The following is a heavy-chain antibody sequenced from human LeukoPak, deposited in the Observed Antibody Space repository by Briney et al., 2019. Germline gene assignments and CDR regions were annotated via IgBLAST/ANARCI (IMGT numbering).Heavy chain of an antibody. CDR2: ISSSGGST. CDR1: GFTVSSSY. J-gene: IGHJ4*02. D-gene: IGHD3/OR15-3a*01. CDR3: AKVRTGHYFDY. Sequence: GGSLRLSCTGSGFTVSSSYMSWVRQAPGKGLEWVSSISSSGGSTYYADSVKGQFTISRDSSKNTLYLQMNSLRAEDTAVYYCAKVRTGHYFDYWGQGTLVTVSS. V-gene: IGHV3-23*01.